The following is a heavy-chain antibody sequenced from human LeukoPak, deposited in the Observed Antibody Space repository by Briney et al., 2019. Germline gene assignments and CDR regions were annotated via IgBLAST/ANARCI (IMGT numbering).Heavy chain of an antibody. V-gene: IGHV4-30-4*01. D-gene: IGHD2-2*01. CDR2: IYYSGST. J-gene: IGHJ6*04. Sequence: SQTLSLTCTVSGGSISSGDYYWSWIRRPPGKGLEWIGYIYYSGSTYYNPSLKSRVTISVDTSKNQFSLKLSSVTAADTAVYYCARDQDCSSTSCYSTSGMDVWGKGTTVTVSS. CDR1: GGSISSGDYY. CDR3: ARDQDCSSTSCYSTSGMDV.